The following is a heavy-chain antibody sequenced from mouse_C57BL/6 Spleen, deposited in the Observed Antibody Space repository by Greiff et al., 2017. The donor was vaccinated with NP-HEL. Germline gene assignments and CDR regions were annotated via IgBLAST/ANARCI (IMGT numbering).Heavy chain of an antibody. Sequence: EVKLQQSGPGMVKPSQSLSLTCTVTGYSITSGYDWHWIRHFPGNKLEWMGYISYSGSTNYNPSLKSRISITHDTSKNHFFLKLNSVTTEDTATYYCARGGIYDGYYPYYAMDYWGQGTSVTVSS. D-gene: IGHD2-3*01. J-gene: IGHJ4*01. CDR3: ARGGIYDGYYPYYAMDY. CDR2: ISYSGST. V-gene: IGHV3-1*01. CDR1: GYSITSGYD.